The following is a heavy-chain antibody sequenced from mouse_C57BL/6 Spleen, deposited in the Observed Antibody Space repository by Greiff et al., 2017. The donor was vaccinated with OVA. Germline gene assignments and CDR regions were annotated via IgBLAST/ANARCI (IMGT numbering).Heavy chain of an antibody. Sequence: DVKLQESGGGLVKPGGSLKLSCAASGFTFSDYGMHWVRQAPEKGLEWVAYISSGSSTIYYADTVKGRFTISRDNAKNTLFLQMTSLRSEDTAMYYCARHEDSSGFDYWGQGTTLTVSS. CDR3: ARHEDSSGFDY. D-gene: IGHD3-2*02. CDR2: ISSGSSTI. CDR1: GFTFSDYG. J-gene: IGHJ2*01. V-gene: IGHV5-17*01.